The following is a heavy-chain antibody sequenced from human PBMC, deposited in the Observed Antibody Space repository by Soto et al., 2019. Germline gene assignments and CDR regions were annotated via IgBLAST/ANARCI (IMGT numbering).Heavy chain of an antibody. CDR2: ISYDGSNK. V-gene: IGHV3-30*18. Sequence: GGSLRLSCAASGFTFSSYGMHWVRQAPGKGLEWVAVISYDGSNKYYADSVKGRFTISRDNSKNTLYLQMNSLRAEDTAVHYCAKTLCGGSCYYDYWGQGTLVTVSS. J-gene: IGHJ4*02. CDR1: GFTFSSYG. CDR3: AKTLCGGSCYYDY. D-gene: IGHD2-15*01.